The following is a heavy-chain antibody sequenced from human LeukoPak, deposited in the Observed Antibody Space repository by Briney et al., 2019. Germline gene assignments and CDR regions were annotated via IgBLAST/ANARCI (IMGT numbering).Heavy chain of an antibody. D-gene: IGHD3-3*01. J-gene: IGHJ3*02. CDR2: ISGGST. V-gene: IGHV3-23*01. Sequence: GGSLRLSCAASGFTFSSYAMSWVRQAPGKGLEWVPAISGGSTYYADSAKGRFTIFRDDSKNILYLQMNSLRAEDMAVYYCVKDWSRWAFDIWGQGTMVTVSS. CDR1: GFTFSSYA. CDR3: VKDWSRWAFDI.